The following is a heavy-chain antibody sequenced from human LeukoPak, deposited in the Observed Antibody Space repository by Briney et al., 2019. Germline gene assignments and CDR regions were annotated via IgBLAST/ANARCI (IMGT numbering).Heavy chain of an antibody. J-gene: IGHJ4*02. D-gene: IGHD4-17*01. CDR2: ISSSGVTI. Sequence: GGSLRLSCAASGFTFSDFYMSWIRQAPGKGLEWISYISSSGVTIYYADSVKGRFTISRDNAKNILYLQMNGLRAEDTAVYYCAREGNDYGDYGIVDYWGQGTLVTVSS. CDR3: AREGNDYGDYGIVDY. V-gene: IGHV3-11*01. CDR1: GFTFSDFY.